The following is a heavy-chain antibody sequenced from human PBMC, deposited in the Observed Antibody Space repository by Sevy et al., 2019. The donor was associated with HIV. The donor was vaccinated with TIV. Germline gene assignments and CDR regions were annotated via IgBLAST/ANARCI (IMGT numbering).Heavy chain of an antibody. CDR3: ARGRAYYDYVWGSYRFDY. CDR2: INHSGST. CDR1: GGSFSGYY. D-gene: IGHD3-16*02. Sequence: SETLSLTCAVYGGSFSGYYWSWIRQPPGKGLEWIGEINHSGSTNYNPSLKGRVTISVDTSKNQFSLKLSSVTAADTAVYYCARGRAYYDYVWGSYRFDYWGQGTLVTVSS. V-gene: IGHV4-34*01. J-gene: IGHJ4*02.